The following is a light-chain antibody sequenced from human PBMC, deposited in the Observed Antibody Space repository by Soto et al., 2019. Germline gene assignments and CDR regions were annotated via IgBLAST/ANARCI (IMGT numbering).Light chain of an antibody. V-gene: IGKV3-11*01. CDR1: QSVSSY. Sequence: EIVLTQSPATLSLSPGERATLSCRASQSVSSYLAWYQQKPGQAPRLLIYDASNRATGIPARFSGSGSGTDFTLPISSLKPEDFAVYYCQQRRNWPPLTFGGGTKVEIK. CDR3: QQRRNWPPLT. CDR2: DAS. J-gene: IGKJ4*01.